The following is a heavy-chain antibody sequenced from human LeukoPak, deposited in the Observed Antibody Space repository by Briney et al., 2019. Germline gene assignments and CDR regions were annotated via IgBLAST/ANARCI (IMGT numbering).Heavy chain of an antibody. J-gene: IGHJ4*02. CDR2: INDDASLT. Sequence: GGSLRLSCSAAGFTFRSHAMHWLRQAPGKGLEYVSTINDDASLTYYADSVKGRFTISRDYSKNTVYLQMNNLTPDDLAVYNCLKGGWATIGPPKDWGQGTQVSVSS. CDR3: LKGGWATIGPPKD. V-gene: IGHV3-64D*08. D-gene: IGHD5-24*01. CDR1: GFTFRSHA.